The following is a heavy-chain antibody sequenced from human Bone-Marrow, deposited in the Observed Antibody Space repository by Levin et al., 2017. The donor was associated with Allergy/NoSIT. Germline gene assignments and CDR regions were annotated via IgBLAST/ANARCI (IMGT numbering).Heavy chain of an antibody. CDR3: ASRGFGVMAVPGSFSY. CDR2: IYHSAGA. Sequence: PSETLSLTCAVSGYSISSGYYWGWIRQPPGKGLEWIGSIYHSAGAYYNPSLKSRVTISVDTSKNQFSLKLNSVTAADTAVYYCASRGFGVMAVPGSFSYWGQGTLVTVSS. D-gene: IGHD6-19*01. CDR1: GYSISSGYY. J-gene: IGHJ4*02. V-gene: IGHV4-38-2*01.